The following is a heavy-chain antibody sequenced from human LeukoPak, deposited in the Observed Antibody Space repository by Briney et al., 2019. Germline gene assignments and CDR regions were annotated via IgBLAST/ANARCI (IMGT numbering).Heavy chain of an antibody. Sequence: GGSLRLSCAASGFTFSSYGMHWVRQAPGKGLEWVAIIRYDGSNKYYADSVKGRFTISRDNSKNTLYLQMNSLRAEDTAVYYCAKDASEMATIVYFQHWGQGTLVTVSS. J-gene: IGHJ1*01. D-gene: IGHD5-24*01. CDR1: GFTFSSYG. CDR3: AKDASEMATIVYFQH. V-gene: IGHV3-30*02. CDR2: IRYDGSNK.